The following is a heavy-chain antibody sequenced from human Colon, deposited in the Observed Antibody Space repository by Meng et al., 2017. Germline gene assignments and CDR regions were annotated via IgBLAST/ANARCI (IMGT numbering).Heavy chain of an antibody. D-gene: IGHD3-10*01. CDR3: ARFYGSGTFEVHDY. J-gene: IGHJ4*02. Sequence: QVQLQESVPGLVRPSETLSLTCNVSGGSVSSASYYWSWIRQPSGKGLEWIGLIHYSGSRNYNPSLKSRVTMSVDTSKNQVSLRLTSVTAADTAVYYCARFYGSGTFEVHDYWGQGTLVTVSS. V-gene: IGHV4-61*01. CDR1: GGSVSSASYY. CDR2: IHYSGSR.